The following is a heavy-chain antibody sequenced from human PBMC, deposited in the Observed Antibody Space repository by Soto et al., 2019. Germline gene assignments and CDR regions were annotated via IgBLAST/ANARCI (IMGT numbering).Heavy chain of an antibody. CDR1: GASISSGGFY. CDR2: IYYSGST. Sequence: SETLSLTCTASGASISSGGFYWSWIRQHPGKGLEWIGYIYYSGSTYYNPSLKSRVTISVDTSKNQFSLKLSSVTAADTAVYYCARYPRGADNPTTHDAFDFWGQGTMVTVS. CDR3: ARYPRGADNPTTHDAFDF. J-gene: IGHJ3*01. V-gene: IGHV4-31*03. D-gene: IGHD1-7*01.